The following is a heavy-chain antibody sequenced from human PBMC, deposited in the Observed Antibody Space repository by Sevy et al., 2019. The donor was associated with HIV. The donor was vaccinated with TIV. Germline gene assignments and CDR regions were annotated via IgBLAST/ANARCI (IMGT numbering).Heavy chain of an antibody. Sequence: SETLSLTCAVSGYSISSGYYWGWIRQPPGKGLEWIASIYHSGNTYYNPSLKSRVTISVDTSKNQFSLKLSSVTAADSAVYYCAREGHCSGGSCYTIFDIWGQGTMVTVSS. CDR2: IYHSGNT. CDR3: AREGHCSGGSCYTIFDI. D-gene: IGHD2-15*01. V-gene: IGHV4-38-2*02. J-gene: IGHJ3*02. CDR1: GYSISSGYY.